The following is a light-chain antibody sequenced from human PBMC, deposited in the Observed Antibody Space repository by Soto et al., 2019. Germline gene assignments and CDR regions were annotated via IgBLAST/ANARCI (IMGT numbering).Light chain of an antibody. CDR3: QQNGRSPT. Sequence: EIVMTQSPATLSVSPGERATLSCRASQGIGSTLAWYQQKPGQTPRLLIYGASTRATGVPARFSGSGSGTEFTLFISRLEPEDCGIYYCQQNGRSPTFGPGTKVDIK. CDR1: QGIGST. V-gene: IGKV3-15*01. J-gene: IGKJ3*01. CDR2: GAS.